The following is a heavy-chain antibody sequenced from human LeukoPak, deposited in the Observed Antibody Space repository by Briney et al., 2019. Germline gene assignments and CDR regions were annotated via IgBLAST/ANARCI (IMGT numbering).Heavy chain of an antibody. D-gene: IGHD3-22*01. V-gene: IGHV3-33*01. CDR1: GFTFSYYG. CDR2: AYHDGWRGVSDK. CDR3: ATGSGYYYDH. Sequence: GGSLRLSCAASGFTFSYYGMHWVRQAPGKGLEWVAVAYHDGWRGVSDKYYVDSVKGRFTVSRDNSKNTLYLQMSSLSTEDTAIYYCATGSGYYYDHWGQGTLVTVS. J-gene: IGHJ4*02.